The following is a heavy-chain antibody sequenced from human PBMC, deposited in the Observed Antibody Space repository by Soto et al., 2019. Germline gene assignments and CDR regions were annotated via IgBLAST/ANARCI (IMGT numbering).Heavy chain of an antibody. CDR1: GASISSYY. J-gene: IGHJ6*02. D-gene: IGHD6-13*01. CDR2: IETCQNT. Sequence: LSLTCTVSGASISSYYWSWIRQPTGNGLEWIGQIETCQNTNYSPSLKRRVTMASDTSNNQFAQRLSSVAAGDTTVYYCARERRDVATAGTDDYYYQSGMDVWGQGTTVTVCS. V-gene: IGHV4-4*07. CDR3: ARERRDVATAGTDDYYYQSGMDV.